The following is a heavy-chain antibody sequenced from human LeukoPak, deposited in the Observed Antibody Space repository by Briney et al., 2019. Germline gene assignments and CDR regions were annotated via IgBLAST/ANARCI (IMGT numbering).Heavy chain of an antibody. CDR1: GFTFSSYA. CDR3: ARTSGSYLQPVSY. V-gene: IGHV3-23*01. CDR2: ISGSGGST. Sequence: GGSLRLSCAASGFTFSSYAMSWIRQAPGKGLEWVSAISGSGGSTYYADSVKGRFTISRDNSKNTLYLQMNSLRAEDTAVYYCARTSGSYLQPVSYWGQGTLVTVSS. J-gene: IGHJ4*02. D-gene: IGHD1-26*01.